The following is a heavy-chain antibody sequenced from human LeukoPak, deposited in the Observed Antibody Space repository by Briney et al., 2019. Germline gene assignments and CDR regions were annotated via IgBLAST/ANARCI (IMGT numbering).Heavy chain of an antibody. CDR1: GYTFTGYY. J-gene: IGHJ6*03. CDR3: ARGDPVSGYYYMDV. V-gene: IGHV1-2*02. Sequence: GASVKVSCKASGYTFTGYYLHWVRQAPGQGLEWVGWINPNSGGTDYAQKFQGRVTMTRDTSISTAYMELTSLRSDGTAVYYCARGDPVSGYYYMDVWPKGTTVTVSS. D-gene: IGHD6-25*01. CDR2: INPNSGGT.